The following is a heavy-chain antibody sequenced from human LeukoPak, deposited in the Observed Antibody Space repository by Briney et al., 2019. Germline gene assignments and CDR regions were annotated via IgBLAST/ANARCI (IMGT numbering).Heavy chain of an antibody. V-gene: IGHV3-30-3*01. CDR2: ISYDGSNK. D-gene: IGHD1-26*01. CDR1: GFTFSSYA. CDR3: ARLIVGATTGYSDY. Sequence: GSLRLSCAASGFTFSSYAMHWVRQAPGKGLEWVAVISYDGSNKYYADSVKGRFTISRDNSKNTLYLQMNSLRAEDAAVYYCARLIVGATTGYSDYWGQGTLVTVSS. J-gene: IGHJ4*02.